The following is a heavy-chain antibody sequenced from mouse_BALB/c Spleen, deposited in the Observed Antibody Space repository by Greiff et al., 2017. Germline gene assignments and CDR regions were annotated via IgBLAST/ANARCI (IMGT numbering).Heavy chain of an antibody. D-gene: IGHD1-2*01. CDR2: ISTYYGDA. Sequence: QVQLQQSGAELVRPGVSVKISCKGSGYTFTDYAMHWVKQSHAKSLEWIGVISTYYGDASYNQKFKGEATMTVDKSSSTAYMELARLTSEDSAIYYCARRTTAIAMDYWGQGTSVTVSS. J-gene: IGHJ4*01. V-gene: IGHV1S137*01. CDR3: ARRTTAIAMDY. CDR1: GYTFTDYA.